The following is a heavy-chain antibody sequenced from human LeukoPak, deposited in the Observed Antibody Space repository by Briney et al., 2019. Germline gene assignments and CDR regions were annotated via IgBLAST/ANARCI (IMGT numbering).Heavy chain of an antibody. CDR3: ARDLSSYHDSSGYDAFDI. V-gene: IGHV1-2*02. CDR2: INPNSGGT. J-gene: IGHJ3*02. Sequence: AAVKVSCKASGYTFTGYYMHWVRQAPGQGLEWMGWINPNSGGTNYAQKFQGRVTMTRDTSISTAYMELSRLRSDDTAVYYCARDLSSYHDSSGYDAFDIWGQGTMVTVSS. D-gene: IGHD3-22*01. CDR1: GYTFTGYY.